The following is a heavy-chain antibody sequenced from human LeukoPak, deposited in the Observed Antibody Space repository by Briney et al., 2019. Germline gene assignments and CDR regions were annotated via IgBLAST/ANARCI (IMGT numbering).Heavy chain of an antibody. J-gene: IGHJ6*03. Sequence: SETLSLTCTVSGGSISGSYWSWIRQTAGKGLEWIGRIYASGTANYNPSLQSRVTMSADTSKNQFSLKLSSVTAADTAVYYCARVSPGYLYYMDVWGKGTTVTVS. D-gene: IGHD3-9*01. CDR2: IYASGTA. CDR3: ARVSPGYLYYMDV. V-gene: IGHV4-4*07. CDR1: GGSISGSY.